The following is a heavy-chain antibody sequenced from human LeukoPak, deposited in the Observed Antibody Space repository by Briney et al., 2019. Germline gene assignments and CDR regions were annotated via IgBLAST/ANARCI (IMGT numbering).Heavy chain of an antibody. V-gene: IGHV3-11*01. CDR1: GFTLSDYY. CDR2: VSNGGSSSI. Sequence: KPGGSLRLSCAASGFTLSDYYMTWIRQAPGKGLEWVSYVSNGGSSSILYADSVKGRFTVFRDYAKNSLYLQMNSLRADDTGVYYCARDKSNKGHDCWGQGTLVTASS. CDR3: ARDKSNKGHDC. J-gene: IGHJ4*02.